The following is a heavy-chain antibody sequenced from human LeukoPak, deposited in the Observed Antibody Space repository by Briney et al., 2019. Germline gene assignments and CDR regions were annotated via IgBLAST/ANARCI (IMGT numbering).Heavy chain of an antibody. D-gene: IGHD3-16*01. CDR2: IIPIFGTA. J-gene: IGHJ4*02. Sequence: ASVKVSCKASGGTFSSYAISWVRQAPGQGLEWMGGIIPIFGTANYAQKFQGRVTITADKSTSTAYMELSSLRSEDTAVYYCARVKVSMITPDYFDYWGQGTLVTVSS. CDR3: ARVKVSMITPDYFDY. V-gene: IGHV1-69*06. CDR1: GGTFSSYA.